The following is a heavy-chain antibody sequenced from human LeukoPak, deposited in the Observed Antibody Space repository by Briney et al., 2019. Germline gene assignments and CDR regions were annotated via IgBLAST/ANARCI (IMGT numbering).Heavy chain of an antibody. J-gene: IGHJ4*02. V-gene: IGHV3-53*01. CDR3: ARGDGYYYDSSGPFDY. D-gene: IGHD3-22*01. Sequence: GGSLRLSCAASGFTVSSNYMSWVRQAPGKGLEWVSVIYSGGSTYYADSVKGRFTISRDNSKNTLYLQMNSLRAEDTAVYYCARGDGYYYDSSGPFDYWGQGTLVTVSS. CDR1: GFTVSSNY. CDR2: IYSGGST.